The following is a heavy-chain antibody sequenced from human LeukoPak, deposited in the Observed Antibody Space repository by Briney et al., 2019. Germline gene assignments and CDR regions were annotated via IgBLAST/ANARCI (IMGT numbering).Heavy chain of an antibody. Sequence: SETLSLTCNVSGGSISGYYWSWIRQPAGKGLEWMGRIFSSGRNNYNPSLKSRLMVAVDPSKNQFSLRLSSVTAADTAVYYYAREAGDYDAGGHPPTPYYFDLWGQGTLVTVSS. CDR3: AREAGDYDAGGHPPTPYYFDL. V-gene: IGHV4-4*07. J-gene: IGHJ4*02. D-gene: IGHD3-16*01. CDR2: IFSSGRN. CDR1: GGSISGYY.